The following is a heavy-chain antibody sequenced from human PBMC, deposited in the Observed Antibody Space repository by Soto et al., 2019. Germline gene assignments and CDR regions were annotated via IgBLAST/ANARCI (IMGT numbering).Heavy chain of an antibody. CDR2: IWYDGSNK. V-gene: IGHV3-33*01. Sequence: QVQLVESGGGVVQPGRSLRLSCAASGFTFSSYGMHWVRQSPGKGMEWVAVIWYDGSNKYYADSVKGRFTISRDNSKNTLYLQMNSLRVEDTAVYYCARDVGYGDYYSDYWGQGTLVTVS. CDR3: ARDVGYGDYYSDY. D-gene: IGHD4-17*01. J-gene: IGHJ4*02. CDR1: GFTFSSYG.